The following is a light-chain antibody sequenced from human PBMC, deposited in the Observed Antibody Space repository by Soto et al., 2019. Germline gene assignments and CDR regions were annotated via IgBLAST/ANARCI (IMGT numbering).Light chain of an antibody. J-gene: IGLJ1*01. V-gene: IGLV2-8*01. CDR2: EVS. Sequence: SVLTQPPSASGSPGQSVTISCTGTSSDVGGYNYVSWYQHHPGKAPKLMIYEVSKRPSGVPDRFSGSKSGNTASLTVSGLQAEDEADYYCSSYAGSNNLGVFGTGTKVTVL. CDR1: SSDVGGYNY. CDR3: SSYAGSNNLGV.